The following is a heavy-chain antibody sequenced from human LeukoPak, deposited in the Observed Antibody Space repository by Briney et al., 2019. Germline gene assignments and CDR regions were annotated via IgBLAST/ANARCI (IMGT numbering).Heavy chain of an antibody. CDR1: GFTFSSYA. J-gene: IGHJ4*02. Sequence: PGGSLRLSCAASGFTFSSYAMSWVRQAPGKGLEWVSAITSGANTYYADSVKGRFTISRDNSKNTLYLQMNSLRAEDTAVYYCARGGLGYCSSTSCYIHYWGQGTLVTVSS. CDR3: ARGGLGYCSSTSCYIHY. D-gene: IGHD2-2*02. CDR2: ITSGANT. V-gene: IGHV3-23*01.